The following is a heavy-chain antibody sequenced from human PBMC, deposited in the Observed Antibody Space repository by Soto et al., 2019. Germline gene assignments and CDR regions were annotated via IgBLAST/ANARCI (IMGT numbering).Heavy chain of an antibody. V-gene: IGHV4-59*01. J-gene: IGHJ4*02. CDR2: IYYSGST. CDR1: GGSISSYY. Sequence: PSETLSLTCTVSGGSISSYYWSWIRQPPGKGLEWIGYIYYSGSTNYNPSLKSRVTISVDTSKNQFSLKLSSVTAADKAVYYCARSDGRYWGQGTLVTVSS. CDR3: ARSDGRY.